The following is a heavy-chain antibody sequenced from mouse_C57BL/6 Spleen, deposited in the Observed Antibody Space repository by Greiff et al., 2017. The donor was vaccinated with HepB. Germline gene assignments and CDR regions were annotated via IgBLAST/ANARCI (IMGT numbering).Heavy chain of an antibody. J-gene: IGHJ2*01. V-gene: IGHV1-59*01. CDR3: ARARNYFDD. CDR2: IDPSDSYT. CDR1: GYTFTSYW. Sequence: VQLQQPGAELVRPGTSVKLSCKASGYTFTSYWMHWVKQRPGQGLEWIGVIDPSDSYTNYNQKFKGKTTLTVDTSSSTAYMQLSSLTSEDSAVYYCARARNYFDDWGKGTTLTVSS.